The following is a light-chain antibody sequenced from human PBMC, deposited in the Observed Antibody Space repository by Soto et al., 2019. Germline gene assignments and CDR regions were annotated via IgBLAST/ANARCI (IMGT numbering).Light chain of an antibody. CDR1: QSILHSSNNKIC. CDR3: QQRSNWPPLFT. Sequence: DIVMTQSPDSLALSLGERATINCKSSQSILHSSNNKICLAWYQQKPGQPPKVLIYWASNRESGVPDRFSGSGSGTDFTLTISSLQAEDVAVYYCQQRSNWPPLFTFGPGTKVDIK. V-gene: IGKV4-1*01. CDR2: WAS. J-gene: IGKJ3*01.